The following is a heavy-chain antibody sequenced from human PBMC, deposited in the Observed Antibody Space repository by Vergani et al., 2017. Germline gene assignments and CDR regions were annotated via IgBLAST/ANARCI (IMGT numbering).Heavy chain of an antibody. J-gene: IGHJ3*01. D-gene: IGHD6-19*01. V-gene: IGHV1-2*02. CDR2: INLKSGDT. Sequence: QVQLVQSGAEVKKPGASVKVSCTASGYTFLGYYIHWVRQAPGQGLEWMGWINLKSGDTKCAQKFQGRVTMTRDTSISTAYMELSSLRSDDTAVYYCAREGYSSANGGRAFDVWGQGTRVTVSS. CDR3: AREGYSSANGGRAFDV. CDR1: GYTFLGYY.